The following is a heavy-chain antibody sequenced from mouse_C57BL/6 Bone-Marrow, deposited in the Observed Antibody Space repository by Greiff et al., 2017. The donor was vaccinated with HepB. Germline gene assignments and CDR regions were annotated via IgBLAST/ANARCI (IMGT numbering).Heavy chain of an antibody. J-gene: IGHJ2*01. Sequence: QVQLQQSGPELVKPGASVKISCKASGYAFSSSWMNWVKQRPGKGLEWIGRIYPGDGDTNYNGKFKGKATLTADKSSSTAYMQLSSLTSEDSAVYFCARSGYYGSSLYFDYWGQGTTLTVSS. CDR3: ARSGYYGSSLYFDY. D-gene: IGHD1-1*01. CDR2: IYPGDGDT. V-gene: IGHV1-82*01. CDR1: GYAFSSSW.